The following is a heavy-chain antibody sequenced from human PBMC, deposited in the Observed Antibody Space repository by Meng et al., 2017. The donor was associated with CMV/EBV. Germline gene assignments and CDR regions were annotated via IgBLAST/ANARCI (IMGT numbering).Heavy chain of an antibody. V-gene: IGHV3-15*01. CDR3: TTDRPRSGGKTHDY. CDR2: IKSKFDGETT. D-gene: IGHD4-23*01. CDR1: GSGFIFSNLW. Sequence: EVQLVESXXXXVXXGGSLRVSCTGSGSGFIFSNLWINWVRQAPGKGLEWVGRIKSKFDGETTDYAAPVKGRFTISRDDSRNTLYLYMNSLKTEDTAVYYCTTDRPRSGGKTHDYWGQGTLGTVSS. J-gene: IGHJ4*02.